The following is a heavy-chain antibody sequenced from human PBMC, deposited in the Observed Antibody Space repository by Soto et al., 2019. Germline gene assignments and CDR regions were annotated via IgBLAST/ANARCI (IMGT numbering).Heavy chain of an antibody. CDR1: GGSISSSSYY. V-gene: IGHV4-39*01. CDR3: ARLIHCKTTSCYFDY. J-gene: IGHJ4*02. CDR2: VYYSGTT. D-gene: IGHD2-2*01. Sequence: QLQLQESGPGLVKPSETLSLTCTVSGGSISSSSYYWAWVRQPPGKGLEWIGSVYYSGTTYYNPSLKSRVPLSGDTSKNQFSLRLSSVTAADTAVFYCARLIHCKTTSCYFDYWGQGTLVTVSS.